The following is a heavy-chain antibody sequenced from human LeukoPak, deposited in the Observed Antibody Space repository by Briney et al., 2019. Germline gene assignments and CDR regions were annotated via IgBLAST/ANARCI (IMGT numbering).Heavy chain of an antibody. CDR3: VRGTHYGSGSLYTLFDY. CDR1: GYTFINYD. CDR2: LNPNNGNT. Sequence: GASVKVSCKASGYTFINYDVNWVRQATGQGLEWMGWLNPNNGNTGYAQKFQGRVTMTRITSMSTAYMELSSLTSEDTAVYYCVRGTHYGSGSLYTLFDYWGQGALVTVSS. V-gene: IGHV1-8*01. J-gene: IGHJ4*02. D-gene: IGHD3-10*01.